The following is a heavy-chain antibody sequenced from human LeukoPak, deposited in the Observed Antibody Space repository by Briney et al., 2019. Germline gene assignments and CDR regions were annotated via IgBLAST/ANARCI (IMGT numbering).Heavy chain of an antibody. CDR3: ARAAAGREYFDY. D-gene: IGHD6-13*01. CDR1: GFTFSSFA. V-gene: IGHV3-23*01. Sequence: GGSLRLSCAGSGFTFSSFAMTWVRQAPGKGLEWVSSISGSGSSTYHADSVKGRFTISRDSSKNTLYLQMNSLTAEDTAIYYCARAAAGREYFDYWGQGTLVTVSS. CDR2: ISGSGSST. J-gene: IGHJ4*02.